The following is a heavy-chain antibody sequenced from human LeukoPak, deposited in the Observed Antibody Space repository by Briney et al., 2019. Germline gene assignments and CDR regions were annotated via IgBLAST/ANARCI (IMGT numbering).Heavy chain of an antibody. Sequence: SETLSLTCTVSGDSISSTNYYWGWIRQPPGKGLEWIGSIYYSGSTYYNPSLKSRVTISVDTSKNQFSLKLSSVTAADTAVYYCASAIAAAGTVAFDIWGQGTMVTVSS. CDR2: IYYSGST. V-gene: IGHV4-39*07. CDR3: ASAIAAAGTVAFDI. CDR1: GDSISSTNYY. J-gene: IGHJ3*02. D-gene: IGHD6-13*01.